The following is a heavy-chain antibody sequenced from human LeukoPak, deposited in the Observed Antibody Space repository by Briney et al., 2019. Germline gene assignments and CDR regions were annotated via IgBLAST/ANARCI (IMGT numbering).Heavy chain of an antibody. CDR2: ISYDGSNK. CDR3: ARDRSWEPADY. V-gene: IGHV3-30*03. Sequence: GGSLRLSCAASGFTFSSYGMHWVRQAPGKGLEWVAVISYDGSNKYYADSVKGRFTISRDNSKNTLYLQMNSLRAEDTAVYYCARDRSWEPADYWGQGTLVTVSS. J-gene: IGHJ4*02. D-gene: IGHD1-26*01. CDR1: GFTFSSYG.